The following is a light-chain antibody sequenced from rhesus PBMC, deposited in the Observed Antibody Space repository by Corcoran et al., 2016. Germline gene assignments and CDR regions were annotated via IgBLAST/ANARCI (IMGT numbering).Light chain of an antibody. J-gene: IGKJ3*01. Sequence: DVQMTQSPSSLSASVGDRVTITCRASQDISSYLAWYPQKPGKAPDPLIYYASNLGTGVPSRFSGRGSGTEFTLTSSSRQPEDCATYYCQQYNSDPLTFGPGTKLDIK. CDR3: QQYNSDPLT. CDR1: QDISSY. CDR2: YAS. V-gene: IGKV1-37*01.